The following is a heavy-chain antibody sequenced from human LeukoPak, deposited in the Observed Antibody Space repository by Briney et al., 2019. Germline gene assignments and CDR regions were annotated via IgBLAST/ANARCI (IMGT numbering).Heavy chain of an antibody. CDR1: GYTFTSYG. D-gene: IGHD3-10*01. Sequence: GASVKVSCKASGYTFTSYGISWVRQAPGQGLEWMGGIIPIFGTANYAQKFQGRVTITADESTSTAYMELSSLRSEDTAVYYCARSYGSGSYEMEPWSLVYWGQGTLVTVSS. J-gene: IGHJ4*02. V-gene: IGHV1-69*13. CDR2: IIPIFGTA. CDR3: ARSYGSGSYEMEPWSLVY.